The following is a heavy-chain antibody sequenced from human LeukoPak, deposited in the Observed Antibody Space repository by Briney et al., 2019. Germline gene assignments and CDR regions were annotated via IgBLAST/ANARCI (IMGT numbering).Heavy chain of an antibody. J-gene: IGHJ5*02. CDR1: GYTFTSYG. CDR2: ISAYNGNT. V-gene: IGHV1-18*01. Sequence: GASVKVSCKASGYTFTSYGISWVRQAPGQGLEWMGWISAYNGNTNYAQKLQGRVTMTTDTSTSTAYMELRSLRSDDTAVYYCARDGVVVVDPSAWFDPWGQGTLVTVSS. CDR3: ARDGVVVVDPSAWFDP. D-gene: IGHD2-15*01.